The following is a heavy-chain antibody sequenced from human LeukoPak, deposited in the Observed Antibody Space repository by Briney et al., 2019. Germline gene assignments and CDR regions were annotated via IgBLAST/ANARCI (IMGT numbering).Heavy chain of an antibody. Sequence: GGSLRLSCAASGFTFSSYGMHWVRQAPGKGLEWVAVISYDGSNKYYADSVKGRFTISRDNSKNTLYLQMNSLRAEDTAVYYCAKGGYCSGGSCYPRFDPWGQGTLVTVSS. CDR3: AKGGYCSGGSCYPRFDP. CDR2: ISYDGSNK. D-gene: IGHD2-15*01. V-gene: IGHV3-30*18. CDR1: GFTFSSYG. J-gene: IGHJ5*02.